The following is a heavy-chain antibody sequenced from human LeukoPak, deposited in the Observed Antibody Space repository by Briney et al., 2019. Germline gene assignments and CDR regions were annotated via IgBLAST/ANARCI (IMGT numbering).Heavy chain of an antibody. V-gene: IGHV3-7*05. CDR3: ALYNWNSKRDLDY. D-gene: IGHD1-7*01. J-gene: IGHJ4*02. CDR2: IKHDGSEK. CDR1: GFTFSSHW. Sequence: GGSLRLSCAASGFTFSSHWMSWVRQAPGKGPEWVANIKHDGSEKYYVGSVKGRFTISRDNAKNSLYLQMNSLRAEDTAVYYCALYNWNSKRDLDYWGQGTLVTVSS.